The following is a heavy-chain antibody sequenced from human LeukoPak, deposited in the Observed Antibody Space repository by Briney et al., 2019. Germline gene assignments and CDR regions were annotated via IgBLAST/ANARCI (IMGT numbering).Heavy chain of an antibody. Sequence: GGSLRLSCAASGFTFNTYAMSWVRQAPGKGLEWVSGISGSGGSTYYVDSVKGRFTISRDNSKNTLYLQMNSLRAEDTAVYYCAKDVSSAYCGGDCYSVLENYYYGMDVWGQGTTVTVSS. J-gene: IGHJ6*02. CDR1: GFTFNTYA. CDR3: AKDVSSAYCGGDCYSVLENYYYGMDV. D-gene: IGHD2-21*02. V-gene: IGHV3-23*01. CDR2: ISGSGGST.